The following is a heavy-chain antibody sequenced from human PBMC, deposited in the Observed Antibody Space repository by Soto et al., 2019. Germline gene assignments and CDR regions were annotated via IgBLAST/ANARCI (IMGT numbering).Heavy chain of an antibody. J-gene: IGHJ5*02. D-gene: IGHD3-10*01. CDR1: GYTFTSYD. CDR3: ARTRYGSGSYYKSDWFDP. V-gene: IGHV1-8*01. CDR2: MNPNSGNT. Sequence: GASVKVSCKASGYTFTSYDINWVRQATGQGLEWMGWMNPNSGNTGYAQKFQGRVTMTGNTSISTAYMELRSLRSDDTAVYYCARTRYGSGSYYKSDWFDPWGQGTLVTVSS.